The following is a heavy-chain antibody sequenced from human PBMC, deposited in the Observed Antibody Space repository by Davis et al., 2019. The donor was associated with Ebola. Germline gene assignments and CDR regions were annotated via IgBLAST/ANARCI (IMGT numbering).Heavy chain of an antibody. CDR3: VRDPALVVTGGGWFFGL. D-gene: IGHD2-21*02. CDR1: GFGFSAYS. J-gene: IGHJ2*01. CDR2: ISSSSSYI. V-gene: IGHV3-21*01. Sequence: GGSLRLSCAASGFGFSAYSINWVRQAPGKGLEWVSSISSSSSYIYYADSVKGRFTISRDNAKNSLYLQMNSLRAEDTAVYYCVRDPALVVTGGGWFFGLWGRGTLVTVSS.